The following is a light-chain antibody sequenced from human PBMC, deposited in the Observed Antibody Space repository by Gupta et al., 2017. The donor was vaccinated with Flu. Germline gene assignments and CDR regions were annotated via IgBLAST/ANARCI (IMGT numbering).Light chain of an antibody. CDR3: GTWDSSLSAEV. Sequence: QSVLTQPPSVSAAPGQKATISCPGSRSNIGNNYVSWYQQLPGTAPKLLIYENNKRPSVIPDRFSGSKSGTSATLGITGLQTGDEADYYCGTWDSSLSAEVFGTGTKVTVL. CDR1: RSNIGNNY. J-gene: IGLJ1*01. CDR2: ENN. V-gene: IGLV1-51*02.